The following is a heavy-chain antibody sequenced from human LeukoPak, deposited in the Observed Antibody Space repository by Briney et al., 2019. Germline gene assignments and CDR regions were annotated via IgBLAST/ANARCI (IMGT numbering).Heavy chain of an antibody. CDR3: TRTGVVGTTHFDY. V-gene: IGHV3-72*01. Sequence: GGSLRLSCAASGFTFSDHYMDWVRQAPRKGLEWVGRSRNKANSYTTEYAASVKGRFTISRDVSKNSLHLQMNSLKTEDTAVYYCTRTGVVGTTHFDYWGQGTLVTVSS. CDR1: GFTFSDHY. CDR2: SRNKANSYTT. J-gene: IGHJ4*02. D-gene: IGHD1-26*01.